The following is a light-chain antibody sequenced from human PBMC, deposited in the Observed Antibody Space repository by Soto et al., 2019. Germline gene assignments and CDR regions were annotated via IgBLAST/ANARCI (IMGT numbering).Light chain of an antibody. CDR2: GIS. CDR3: QQYSTLPHT. J-gene: IGKJ2*01. CDR1: QSVTSRY. V-gene: IGKV3-20*01. Sequence: ENVLTQSPGTLSLSPGEGATLSCRATQSVTSRYFAWYQQKPGQAPRLLIYGISSRATDIPDRFSGSGSGTDYTLTTSRLEPEDFGVYYCQQYSTLPHTFGQGTKLEVK.